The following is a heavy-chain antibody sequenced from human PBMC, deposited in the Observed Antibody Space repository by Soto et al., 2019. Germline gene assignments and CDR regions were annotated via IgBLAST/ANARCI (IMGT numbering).Heavy chain of an antibody. J-gene: IGHJ3*02. CDR3: ARSPDNYYDSRAEDFDI. CDR1: GYSFTSYW. V-gene: IGHV5-51*01. Sequence: GESLKISCKGSGYSFTSYWIGWVRQMPGKGLEWMGIIYPCASDTRYSPSFQGQVTISADKSISTAYLQWSSLKASDTAMYYCARSPDNYYDSRAEDFDIWGQVTMVTVSS. CDR2: IYPCASDT. D-gene: IGHD3-22*01.